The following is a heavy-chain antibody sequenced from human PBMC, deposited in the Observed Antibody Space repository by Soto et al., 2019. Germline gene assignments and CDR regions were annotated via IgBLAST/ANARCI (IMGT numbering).Heavy chain of an antibody. CDR1: GYSFSSYW. J-gene: IGHJ6*02. CDR2: IYPGDSDT. Sequence: GESLKISCNGSGYSFSSYWIGWVRQMPGKGLEWMGIIYPGDSDTRYSPSSRGQVTISVDKSISTAYLQWSSLKASDTAMYFCARQTYYYGADVWGQGTTVTVSS. V-gene: IGHV5-51*01. CDR3: ARQTYYYGADV.